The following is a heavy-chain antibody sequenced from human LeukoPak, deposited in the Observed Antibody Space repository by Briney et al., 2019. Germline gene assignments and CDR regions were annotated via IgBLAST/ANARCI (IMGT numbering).Heavy chain of an antibody. CDR1: GYTFTSYD. CDR3: ARKCGERYYYYGMDV. CDR2: MNPNSGNT. J-gene: IGHJ6*02. V-gene: IGHV1-8*01. D-gene: IGHD4-17*01. Sequence: GASVKVSCKASGYTFTSYDINWVRQATGQGLEWMGWMNPNSGNTGYAQKFQGRVTMTRNTSISTAYMELSSLRSEDTAVYYCARKCGERYYYYGMDVWGQGTTVTVSS.